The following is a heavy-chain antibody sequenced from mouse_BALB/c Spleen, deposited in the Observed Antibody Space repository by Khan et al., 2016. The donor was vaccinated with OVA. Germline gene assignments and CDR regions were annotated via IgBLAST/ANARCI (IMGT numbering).Heavy chain of an antibody. D-gene: IGHD2-5*01. Sequence: QVQLQQSGAGLVRPGVSVKISCKGSGYRFTDYGIHWVKLSHTKSLEWIGVISTYYGVHSYNQKFKGKATLTVDKSASTAYMELARLTSEDSAFYSCNSTAGAWIAYWGQGTLVTVST. J-gene: IGHJ3*01. CDR3: NSTAGAWIAY. CDR2: ISTYYGVH. V-gene: IGHV1S137*01. CDR1: GYRFTDYG.